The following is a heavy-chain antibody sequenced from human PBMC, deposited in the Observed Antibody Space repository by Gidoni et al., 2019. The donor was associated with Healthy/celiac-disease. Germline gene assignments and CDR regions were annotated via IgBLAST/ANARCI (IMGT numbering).Heavy chain of an antibody. CDR2: IWYDGSNK. CDR3: AREWYYDFWSGYYDYGMDV. Sequence: QVQLVESGGGVVQPGRSLRLSCAASGFTFSSYGMHWVRQAPGTGLEWVAVIWYDGSNKYYADSVKGRFTISRDNSKNTLYLQMNSLRAEDTAVYYCAREWYYDFWSGYYDYGMDVWGQGTTVTVSS. J-gene: IGHJ6*02. D-gene: IGHD3-3*01. V-gene: IGHV3-33*01. CDR1: GFTFSSYG.